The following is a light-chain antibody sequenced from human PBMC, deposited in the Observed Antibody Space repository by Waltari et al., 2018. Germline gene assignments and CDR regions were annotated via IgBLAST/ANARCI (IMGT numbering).Light chain of an antibody. J-gene: IGKJ3*01. CDR3: QQYNDWPIT. Sequence: IVMTQSPATLSVSPGERATLSCRASQSVSSNLAWYQQKPGQAPRLLIYGASTRATGIPARFSGSASGTEFTLTISSMQSEDFAVYYCQQYNDWPITFGPGTKVDLK. V-gene: IGKV3-15*01. CDR1: QSVSSN. CDR2: GAS.